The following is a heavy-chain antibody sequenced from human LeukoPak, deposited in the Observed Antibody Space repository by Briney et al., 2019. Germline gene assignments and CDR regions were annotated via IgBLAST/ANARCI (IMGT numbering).Heavy chain of an antibody. CDR3: ARDIWDDYYGSGSYYSFDY. CDR1: GFTFSDYY. V-gene: IGHV3-11*06. Sequence: PGGSLRLSCAASGFTFSDYYMSWIRQAPGKRLEWVSYISSSSSYTNYADSVKGRFTISRDNAKNSLYLQMNSLRAEDTAVYYCARDIWDDYYGSGSYYSFDYWGQGTLVTVSS. D-gene: IGHD3-10*01. J-gene: IGHJ4*02. CDR2: ISSSSSYT.